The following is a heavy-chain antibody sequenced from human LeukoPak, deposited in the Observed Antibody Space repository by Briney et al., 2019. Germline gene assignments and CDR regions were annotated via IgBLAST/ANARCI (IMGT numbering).Heavy chain of an antibody. V-gene: IGHV3-23*01. CDR3: AKDVGLWFGEFYFDY. D-gene: IGHD3-10*01. CDR2: ISGSGGST. Sequence: GGSLRLSCAASGFTFSSYAMSWVRQAPGKGLEWVSAISGSGGSTYYADSVKGRFTIPRDNSKNTLYLQMNSLRAGDTAVYYCAKDVGLWFGEFYFDYWGQGTLVTVSS. CDR1: GFTFSSYA. J-gene: IGHJ4*02.